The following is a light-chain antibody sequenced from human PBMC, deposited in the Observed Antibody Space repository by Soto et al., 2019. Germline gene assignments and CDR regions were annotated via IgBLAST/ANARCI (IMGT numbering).Light chain of an antibody. Sequence: QSVLTQPPSASGTPGQRVTISCSGSSSNIGSNAVNWYQQLPGMPPKLLMHSNNQRPSGVPDRISGSKSGTSASLAISGLQSEDEADYYCAAWDDSLNGVVFGGGTKLTVL. CDR3: AAWDDSLNGVV. CDR1: SSNIGSNA. CDR2: SNN. J-gene: IGLJ3*02. V-gene: IGLV1-44*01.